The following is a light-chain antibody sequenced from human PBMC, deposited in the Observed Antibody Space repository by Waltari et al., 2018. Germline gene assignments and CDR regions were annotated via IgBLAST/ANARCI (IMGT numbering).Light chain of an antibody. J-gene: IGLJ1*01. CDR3: CSYAGGSTYV. CDR1: SSDVGSYNL. Sequence: QSALTQPASVSGSPGQSITISCTRTSSDVGSYNLVSWYQQHPGKAPKLMIYEGSKRPSGVSNRFSGSKSGNTASLTISGLQAEDEADYYCCSYAGGSTYVFGTGTKVTVL. CDR2: EGS. V-gene: IGLV2-23*01.